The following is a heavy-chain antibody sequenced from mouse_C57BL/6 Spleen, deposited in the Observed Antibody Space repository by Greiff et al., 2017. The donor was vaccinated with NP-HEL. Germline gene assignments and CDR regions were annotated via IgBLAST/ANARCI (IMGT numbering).Heavy chain of an antibody. D-gene: IGHD4-1*01. CDR1: GFTFSDYG. V-gene: IGHV5-17*01. J-gene: IGHJ2*01. CDR3: ARPGETGFDY. Sequence: EVKLQESGGGLVKPGGSLKLSCAASGFTFSDYGMHWVRQAPEKGLEWVAYISSGSSTIYYADTVKGRFTISRDNAKNTLFLQMTSLRSEDTAMYYCARPGETGFDYWGQGTTLTVSS. CDR2: ISSGSSTI.